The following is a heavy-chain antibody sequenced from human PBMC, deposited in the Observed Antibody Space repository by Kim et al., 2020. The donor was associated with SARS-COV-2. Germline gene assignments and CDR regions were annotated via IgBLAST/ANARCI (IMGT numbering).Heavy chain of an antibody. Sequence: ASVKVSCKASGYTFTSYNVHWVRQAPGQGLAWMGMINPGGGCTIYAQKFQGRFTMTRDTSTSAVYMELSSLRSEDTAVYYCARVGRFPDAFDIWGQGTMVTVSS. CDR2: INPGGGCT. D-gene: IGHD3-16*01. V-gene: IGHV1-46*01. J-gene: IGHJ3*02. CDR1: GYTFTSYN. CDR3: ARVGRFPDAFDI.